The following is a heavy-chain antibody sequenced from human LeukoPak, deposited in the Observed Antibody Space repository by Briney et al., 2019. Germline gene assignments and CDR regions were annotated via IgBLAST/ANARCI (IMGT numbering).Heavy chain of an antibody. D-gene: IGHD2-2*01. CDR1: GFTFSSYW. CDR3: ARGSSSVTLPGD. J-gene: IGHJ4*02. CDR2: INSDGSST. V-gene: IGHV3-74*01. Sequence: GGSLRLSCAASGFTFSSYWMHWVRQAPGKGLVWVSRINSDGSSTSYADSVKGRFTISRDNAKNTLYLQMNSLRVEDTAVYYCARGSSSVTLPGDWGQGTLVTVSS.